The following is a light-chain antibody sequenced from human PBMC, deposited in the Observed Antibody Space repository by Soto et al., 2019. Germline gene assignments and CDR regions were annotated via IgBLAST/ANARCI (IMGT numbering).Light chain of an antibody. V-gene: IGKV3-20*01. CDR2: GAS. Sequence: EIVLTQSPGTLSLSPGERATLNCRASQSVRVSYLAWYQPQPGQAPRLLIHGASRRATGIPDRFSGSGSGNDFTLTSNRLQPEDFVVYFCQQYGDMWTFGQGTKVEIK. J-gene: IGKJ1*01. CDR1: QSVRVSY. CDR3: QQYGDMWT.